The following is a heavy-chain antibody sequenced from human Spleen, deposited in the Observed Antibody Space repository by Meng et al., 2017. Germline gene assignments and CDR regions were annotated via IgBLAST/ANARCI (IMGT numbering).Heavy chain of an antibody. CDR2: IFYSGNT. Sequence: SETLSLTCTVSGGSISSTGYFWGWIRQPPGKGLEWIGSIFYSGNTYYSPSLKSRVTISIDTSKNQFSLKLSSVTAADSAVYYCARGPTTVAHDFDYWGQGTLVTVSS. D-gene: IGHD4-11*01. CDR1: GGSISSTGYF. J-gene: IGHJ4*02. CDR3: ARGPTTVAHDFDY. V-gene: IGHV4-39*07.